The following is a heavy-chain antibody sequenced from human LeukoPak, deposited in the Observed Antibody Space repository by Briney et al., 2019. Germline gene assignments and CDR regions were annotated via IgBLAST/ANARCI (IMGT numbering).Heavy chain of an antibody. CDR3: ARGHQVAARPVDY. D-gene: IGHD6-6*01. V-gene: IGHV3-48*01. CDR1: GFTFSSYS. J-gene: IGHJ4*02. Sequence: GGSLRLSCAASGFTFSSYSMNWVRQAPGKGLEWVSYISSSSSTIYNADSAKGRFTISRDNAKNSLYLQMNSLRAEDTAVYYCARGHQVAARPVDYWGQGTLVTVSS. CDR2: ISSSSSTI.